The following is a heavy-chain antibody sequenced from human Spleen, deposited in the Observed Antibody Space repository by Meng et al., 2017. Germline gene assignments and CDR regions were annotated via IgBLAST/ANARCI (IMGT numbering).Heavy chain of an antibody. CDR1: GGSFSDYY. D-gene: IGHD4-11*01. CDR2: INHSGST. J-gene: IGHJ4*02. V-gene: IGHV4-34*01. Sequence: HGQLKRWGAGLLKPSETMPLTCVVSGGSFSDYYSSWIRQPPGKGLEWIGEINHSGSTNYNPSLESRATISVDTSQNNLSLKLSSVTAADSAVYYCARGPTTMAHDFDYWGQGTLVTVSS. CDR3: ARGPTTMAHDFDY.